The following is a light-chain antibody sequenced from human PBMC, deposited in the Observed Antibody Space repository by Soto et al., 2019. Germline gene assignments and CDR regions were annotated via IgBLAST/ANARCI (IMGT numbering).Light chain of an antibody. CDR1: HTITRY. CDR3: QQYYSYLLT. Sequence: DIQMTQSPSSLSASVGDRVTITCRASHTITRYLNWYQQKSGQAPKLLINAASTLQSGVPSRFSGSGSGTDFTLTISCLQSEDFATYYCQQYYSYLLTFGGGTKVDIK. CDR2: AAS. J-gene: IGKJ4*01. V-gene: IGKV1-39*01.